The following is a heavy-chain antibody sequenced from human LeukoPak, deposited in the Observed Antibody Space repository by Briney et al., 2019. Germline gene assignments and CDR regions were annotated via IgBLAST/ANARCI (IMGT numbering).Heavy chain of an antibody. V-gene: IGHV3-33*01. CDR3: ARVSEDYSSGWYEEYFQY. Sequence: GRSLRLSCAASGFTFSRYGMHWVRQAPGKGLEWVAVIWYDGSKKNYADSVKGRFTISRDNSKNTLNLQMTSLRAEDTAVYYCARVSEDYSSGWYEEYFQYWGQGTLVTVSS. CDR1: GFTFSRYG. J-gene: IGHJ1*01. CDR2: IWYDGSKK. D-gene: IGHD6-19*01.